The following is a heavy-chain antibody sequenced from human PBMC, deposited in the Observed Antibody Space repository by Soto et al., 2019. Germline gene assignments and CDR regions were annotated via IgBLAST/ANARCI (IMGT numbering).Heavy chain of an antibody. CDR2: IKQDGSEK. Sequence: AGGSLRLSCAASGFMFSSYWMSWVRQAPGKGLEWVANIKQDGSEKHFVDSVKGRFTTSRDNAKNSLYLQMNSLRAEDTAVYYCSRVIGRWLHLYCTHVLGQGTTVTVSS. V-gene: IGHV3-7*01. D-gene: IGHD2-8*01. CDR3: SRVIGRWLHLYCTHV. CDR1: GFMFSSYW. J-gene: IGHJ6*02.